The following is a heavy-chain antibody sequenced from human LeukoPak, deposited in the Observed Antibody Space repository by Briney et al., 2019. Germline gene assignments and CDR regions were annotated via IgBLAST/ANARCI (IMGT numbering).Heavy chain of an antibody. CDR2: IYYSGST. D-gene: IGHD3-22*01. J-gene: IGHJ6*03. CDR3: ARHPRGTYDSSGYRGYYYYMDV. Sequence: SSETLSLTCTVSGGSISSSSYYWGWIRQPPGKGLEWIGSIYYSGSTYYNPSLKSRVTISVDTSKNQFSLKLSSVTAADTALYYCARHPRGTYDSSGYRGYYYYMDVWGKGTTVTVSS. CDR1: GGSISSSSYY. V-gene: IGHV4-39*01.